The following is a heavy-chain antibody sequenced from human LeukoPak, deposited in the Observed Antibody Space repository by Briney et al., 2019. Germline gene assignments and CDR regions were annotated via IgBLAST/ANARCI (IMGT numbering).Heavy chain of an antibody. CDR3: AKDYDSSGYYYGLDY. Sequence: GGSLRLSCAASGFTFSSYAMSWVRQAPGKGLEWVSAISGIGGSTYYADSVKGRFTISRDNSKNTLYLQMNSLRAEDTAVYYCAKDYDSSGYYYGLDYWGQGTLVTVSS. J-gene: IGHJ4*02. CDR2: ISGIGGST. CDR1: GFTFSSYA. D-gene: IGHD3-22*01. V-gene: IGHV3-23*01.